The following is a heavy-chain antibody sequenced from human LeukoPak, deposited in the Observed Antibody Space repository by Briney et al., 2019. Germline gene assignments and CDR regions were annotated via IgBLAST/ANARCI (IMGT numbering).Heavy chain of an antibody. V-gene: IGHV4-61*02. D-gene: IGHD7-27*01. CDR2: IYMSGST. CDR3: ARGVWGGEFHYSLDG. CDR1: GGSIRSGTDY. Sequence: SQTLSLTCTVSGGSIRSGTDYWSWTRQPAGKGLEWIGRIYMSGSTDYNPSFKSRVTMSVDTSKNQVSLKLRSVTAADTAVYYLARGVWGGEFHYSLDGWGKGTTVIVS. J-gene: IGHJ6*03.